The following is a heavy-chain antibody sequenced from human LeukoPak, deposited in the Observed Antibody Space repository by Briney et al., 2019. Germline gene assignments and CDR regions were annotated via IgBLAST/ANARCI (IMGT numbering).Heavy chain of an antibody. V-gene: IGHV1-18*01. CDR3: ATTMRGIDFDY. D-gene: IGHD3-16*01. CDR2: ISAYNGNT. CDR1: GYTFTSYG. Sequence: ASVKVSCTASGYTFTSYGISWVRQAPGQGLEWMGWISAYNGNTNYAQKLKGRVTMTTDTSTSTAYMELRSLRSDDTAVYYCATTMRGIDFDYWGQGTLVTVSS. J-gene: IGHJ4*02.